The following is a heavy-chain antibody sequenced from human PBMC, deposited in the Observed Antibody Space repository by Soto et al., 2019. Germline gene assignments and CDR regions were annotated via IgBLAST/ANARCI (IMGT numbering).Heavy chain of an antibody. Sequence: QVQLVESGGTLVKPGGSLRLSCVASGFRFSDYDLSWFRQAPGKGLEWVSYISSSGNAIYYADSVEGRMTISRDNARSSLYLQMNNLRDEDTAVYYCARAGDKPLFDYWGQGTLVTVSS. V-gene: IGHV3-11*01. CDR1: GFRFSDYD. CDR3: ARAGDKPLFDY. CDR2: ISSSGNAI. J-gene: IGHJ4*02.